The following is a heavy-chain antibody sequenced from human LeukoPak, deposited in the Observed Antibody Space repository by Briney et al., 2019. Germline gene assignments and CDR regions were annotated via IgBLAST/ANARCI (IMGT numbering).Heavy chain of an antibody. D-gene: IGHD3-3*01. CDR1: GGFRSSYY. Sequence: PSETLSLTCTVSGGFRSSYYWSWIRQPPGKGLEWMGFIHDSGATNYNPSLKSRVTMSVDTSKNQFSLKLSSVTAADTAVYYCASSPRGIFGVVIMAEALNYWGQGTLVTVSS. J-gene: IGHJ4*02. CDR3: ASSPRGIFGVVIMAEALNY. V-gene: IGHV4-59*12. CDR2: IHDSGAT.